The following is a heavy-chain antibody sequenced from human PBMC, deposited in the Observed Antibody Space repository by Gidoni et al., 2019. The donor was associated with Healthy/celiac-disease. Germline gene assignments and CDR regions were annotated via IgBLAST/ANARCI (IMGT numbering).Heavy chain of an antibody. Sequence: QVQLVESGGGLVRLGRSLRLSCSASGFAFSSYGMHWVRQAPGKGLEWVAVIWYDGSNKYYADSVKGRFTISRDNSKNTLYLQMNSLRAEDTAVYYCARDWHYDSSGYYWGDAFDIWGQGTMVTVSS. CDR2: IWYDGSNK. CDR1: GFAFSSYG. V-gene: IGHV3-33*08. D-gene: IGHD3-22*01. CDR3: ARDWHYDSSGYYWGDAFDI. J-gene: IGHJ3*02.